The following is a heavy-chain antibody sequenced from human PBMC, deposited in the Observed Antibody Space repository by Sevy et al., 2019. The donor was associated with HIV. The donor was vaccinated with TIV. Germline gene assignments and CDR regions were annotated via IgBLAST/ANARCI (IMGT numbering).Heavy chain of an antibody. CDR1: GFTFSSYA. J-gene: IGHJ4*02. Sequence: GGSLRLSCAASGFTFSSYAMSWVRQAPGKGLEWVSAISGSGGSTYYANSVKGRYTISRDNSKNTLYLQMNSLRAEDTAVYYCAKESYYGSGFFDYWGQGTLVTVSS. CDR3: AKESYYGSGFFDY. V-gene: IGHV3-23*01. CDR2: ISGSGGST. D-gene: IGHD3-10*01.